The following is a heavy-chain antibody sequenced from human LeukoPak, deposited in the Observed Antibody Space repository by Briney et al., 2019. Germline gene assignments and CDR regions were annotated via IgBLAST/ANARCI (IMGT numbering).Heavy chain of an antibody. J-gene: IGHJ4*02. Sequence: ASVKVSCKVSGYTLTELSMHWVRQAPGKGLEWMGGFDPEDGETIYAQKFQGRVTTTEDTSTDTAYMELSSLRSEDTAVYYCATENYYDSSGYYSYFDYWGQGTLVTVSS. CDR3: ATENYYDSSGYYSYFDY. CDR2: FDPEDGET. CDR1: GYTLTELS. V-gene: IGHV1-24*01. D-gene: IGHD3-22*01.